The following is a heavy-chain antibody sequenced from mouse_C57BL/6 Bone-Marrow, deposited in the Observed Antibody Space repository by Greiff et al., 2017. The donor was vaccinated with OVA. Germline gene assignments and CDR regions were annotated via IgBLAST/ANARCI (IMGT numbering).Heavy chain of an antibody. CDR2: ISNGGGST. V-gene: IGHV5-12*01. J-gene: IGHJ4*01. CDR3: ARLFY. Sequence: EVQGVESGGGLVQPGGSLKLSCAASGFTFSDYYMYWVRQTPEKRLEWVAYISNGGGSTYYPDTVKGRFTISRDNAKNTLYLQMSRLKSEDTAMYYCARLFYWGQGTSVTVSS. CDR1: GFTFSDYY.